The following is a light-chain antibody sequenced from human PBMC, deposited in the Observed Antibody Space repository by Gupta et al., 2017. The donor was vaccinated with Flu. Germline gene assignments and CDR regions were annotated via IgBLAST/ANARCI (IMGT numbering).Light chain of an antibody. CDR1: NIGSKS. J-gene: IGLJ3*02. CDR2: DDR. CDR3: QVCDNEHWV. Sequence: YGLTQSPSVSVAAGQTAIITCGGTNIGSKSVHWYQQKPGQAPLVVVHDDRNRPSGIPEPFFGSNFENTATLXIXRVEAGXEADYYCQVCDNEHWVFGGGTKLTVL. V-gene: IGLV3-21*02.